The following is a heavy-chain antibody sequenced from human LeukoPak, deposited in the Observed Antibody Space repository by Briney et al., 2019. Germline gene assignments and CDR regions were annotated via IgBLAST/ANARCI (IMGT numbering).Heavy chain of an antibody. CDR2: IYYSGST. CDR3: ARGMVRGVIRVGWFDP. V-gene: IGHV4-31*03. D-gene: IGHD3-10*01. Sequence: SQTLSLTCTVSGGSISSGGYYWSWIRQHPGKGLEWIGYIYYSGSTYYNPSLKSRVAISVDTSKNQFSLKLSSVTAADTAVYYCARGMVRGVIRVGWFDPWGQGTLVTVSS. J-gene: IGHJ5*02. CDR1: GGSISSGGYY.